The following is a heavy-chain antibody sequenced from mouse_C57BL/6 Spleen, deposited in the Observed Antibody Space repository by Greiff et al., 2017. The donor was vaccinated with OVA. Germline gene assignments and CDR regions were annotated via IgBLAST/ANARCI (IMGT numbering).Heavy chain of an antibody. V-gene: IGHV1-76*01. CDR3: ARGGPDWYVDD. CDR2: IYPGSGNT. D-gene: IGHD3-3*01. J-gene: IGHJ1*03. CDR1: GYTFTDYY. Sequence: VQLQQSGAELVRPGASVKLSCKASGYTFTDYYINWVKQRPGQGLEWIARIYPGSGNTYYNEKFKGKATLTAEKSSSTAYMQLSSLTSEDSAVYFCARGGPDWYVDDWGTGTTVTVSS.